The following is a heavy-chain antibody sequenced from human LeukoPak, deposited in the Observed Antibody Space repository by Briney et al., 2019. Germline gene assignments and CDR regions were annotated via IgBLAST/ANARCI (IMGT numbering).Heavy chain of an antibody. J-gene: IGHJ4*02. CDR3: AGEAVGYRTFDY. V-gene: IGHV3-21*04. CDR1: IFTFSSYS. CDR2: ISSSRSYI. D-gene: IGHD5-12*01. Sequence: GGSLRLSCAASIFTFSSYSMNWVRQAPGKGLEWVSSISSSRSYIYYADSVKGRFTISRDNAKNSLYLQMDSLRAEDTAVYYCAGEAVGYRTFDYWGQGTQVAVSS.